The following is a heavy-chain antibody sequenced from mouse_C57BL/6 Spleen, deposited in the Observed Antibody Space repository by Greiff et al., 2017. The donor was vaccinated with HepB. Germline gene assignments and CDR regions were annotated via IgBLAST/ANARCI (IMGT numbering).Heavy chain of an antibody. J-gene: IGHJ4*01. CDR2: IDPSDSYT. CDR1: GYTFTSYW. V-gene: IGHV1-50*01. Sequence: QVQLQQPGAELVKPGASVKLSCKASGYTFTSYWMQWVNQRPGQGLEWIGEIDPSDSYTNYNQKFKGKATLTVDTSSSTAYMQLSSLTSEDSAVYYCARQGMDYWGQGTSVTVSS. CDR3: ARQGMDY.